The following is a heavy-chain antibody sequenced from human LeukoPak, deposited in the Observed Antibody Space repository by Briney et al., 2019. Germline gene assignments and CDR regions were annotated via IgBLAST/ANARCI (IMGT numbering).Heavy chain of an antibody. CDR2: IYYSGST. J-gene: IGHJ4*02. CDR3: ARLVIGIYYFDY. CDR1: GGSISSSSYY. V-gene: IGHV4-39*02. Sequence: SETLSLTCTVSGGSISSSSYYWGWIRQPPGKGLEWIGSIYYSGSTYYNPSLKSRVTISVDTSKNHFSLKPSSVTAADTAVYYCARLVIGIYYFDYWGQGTLVTVSS. D-gene: IGHD2-21*01.